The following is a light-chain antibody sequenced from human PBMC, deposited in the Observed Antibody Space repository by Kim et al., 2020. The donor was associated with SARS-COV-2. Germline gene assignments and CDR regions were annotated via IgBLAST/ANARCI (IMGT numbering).Light chain of an antibody. CDR1: QTVLFSSNNKNY. CDR2: WAS. J-gene: IGKJ4*01. V-gene: IGKV4-1*01. CDR3: QQYYTFPLT. Sequence: DIVMTQSPDSLAVSLGERATINCKSSQTVLFSSNNKNYLAWYQQKPGQPPKLLIYWASTRESGVPDRFSGSGSGTDFTLTISSLQAEDVAVYYCQQYYTFPLTLGGGTKVEIK.